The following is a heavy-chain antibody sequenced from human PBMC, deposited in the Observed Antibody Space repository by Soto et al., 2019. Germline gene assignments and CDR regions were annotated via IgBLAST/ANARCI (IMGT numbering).Heavy chain of an antibody. CDR3: AKDLDDSSLFDY. Sequence: EVQLLESGGGLVQPGGSLRLSCAASGFTFSSYAMSWVRQAPGKGLEWVSAISGSGGSTYYADSVKGRFTISRDNSKNTLYLQMYSLRAEDTAVYYCAKDLDDSSLFDYWGQGTLVTVSS. D-gene: IGHD6-6*01. V-gene: IGHV3-23*01. J-gene: IGHJ4*02. CDR2: ISGSGGST. CDR1: GFTFSSYA.